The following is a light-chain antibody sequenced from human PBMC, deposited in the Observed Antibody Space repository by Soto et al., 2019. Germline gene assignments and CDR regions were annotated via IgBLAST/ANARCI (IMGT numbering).Light chain of an antibody. V-gene: IGLV1-40*01. Sequence: VLTQPPSVSGAPGQRVTISCTGSSSNIGAGYDVHWYQHLPGTAPKLLIFGNTDRPSGVPDRFSGSKSGTSASLAITGLQADDEADYYCQSYDSSLSGWVFGGGTQLTVL. CDR3: QSYDSSLSGWV. J-gene: IGLJ3*02. CDR1: SSNIGAGYD. CDR2: GNT.